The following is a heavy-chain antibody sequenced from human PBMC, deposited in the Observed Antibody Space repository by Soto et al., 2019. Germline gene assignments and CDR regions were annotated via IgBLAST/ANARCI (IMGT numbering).Heavy chain of an antibody. Sequence: QITLKESGPTLVRPTEALTLMCTFSGFSLSTNGVGVGWIRQPPGKALEWLALIFWNDDKRYSPSLKSRGPITKDTSKNQVVRTMANVGPVDAGTYYCARDGAIVPRFFDLWGQGTRVTVSS. D-gene: IGHD1-26*01. CDR1: GFSLSTNGVG. CDR2: IFWNDDK. J-gene: IGHJ5*02. V-gene: IGHV2-5*01. CDR3: ARDGAIVPRFFDL.